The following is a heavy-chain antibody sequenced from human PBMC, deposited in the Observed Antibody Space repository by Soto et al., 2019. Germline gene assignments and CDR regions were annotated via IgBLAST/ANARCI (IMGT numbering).Heavy chain of an antibody. CDR1: GFTFSSYA. CDR2: ISYDGSNK. CDR3: ARGGDHIVVVTASFDY. Sequence: QVQLVESGGGVVQPGRSLRLSCAASGFTFSSYAMHWVRQAPGKGLEWVAVISYDGSNKYYADSVKGRFTISRDNSKNRLYLQMNSLRAEDTAVYYCARGGDHIVVVTASFDYWGQGTLVTVSS. J-gene: IGHJ4*02. V-gene: IGHV3-30-3*01. D-gene: IGHD2-21*02.